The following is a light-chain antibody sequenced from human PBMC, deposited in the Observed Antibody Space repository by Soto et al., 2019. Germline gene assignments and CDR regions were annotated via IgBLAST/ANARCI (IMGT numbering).Light chain of an antibody. V-gene: IGLV2-14*01. J-gene: IGLJ3*02. CDR1: SSDVGGYNY. CDR2: EVS. Sequence: QSALTQPASVSGSPGQSITISCTGTSSDVGGYNYVSWYQQHPGKAPKLIIYEVSNRPSGISNRFSGSKSGNTASLTISGLQAEDEADCYCSSYATSSTRVFGGGTKVTVL. CDR3: SSYATSSTRV.